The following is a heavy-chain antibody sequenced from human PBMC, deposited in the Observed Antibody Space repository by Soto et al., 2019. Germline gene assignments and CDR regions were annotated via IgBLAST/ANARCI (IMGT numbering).Heavy chain of an antibody. CDR3: AKDAYPKYYYYYMDV. CDR2: ISGSGGST. J-gene: IGHJ6*03. V-gene: IGHV3-23*01. Sequence: ETLSLTCTVSGGSISSGGYYWSWVRQAPGKGLEWVSAISGSGGSTYYADSVKGRFTISRDNSKNTLYLQMNSLRAEDTAVYYCAKDAYPKYYYYYMDVWGKGTTVTVSS. CDR1: GGSISSGGYY.